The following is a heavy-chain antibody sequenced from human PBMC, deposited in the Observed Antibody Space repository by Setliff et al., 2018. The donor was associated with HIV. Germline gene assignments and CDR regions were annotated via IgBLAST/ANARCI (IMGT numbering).Heavy chain of an antibody. J-gene: IGHJ4*02. CDR1: GYMVTNSG. Sequence: GASVKVSCKASGYMVTNSGFHWVRQAPGQRPEWMAWINAGNGVTDYSQKFQGRVSITTDTFASTVYMDLSSLRFEDTAVYYCAREYFGGFWDYWGQGTLVTVSS. CDR2: INAGNGVT. V-gene: IGHV1-3*01. CDR3: AREYFGGFWDY. D-gene: IGHD3-3*01.